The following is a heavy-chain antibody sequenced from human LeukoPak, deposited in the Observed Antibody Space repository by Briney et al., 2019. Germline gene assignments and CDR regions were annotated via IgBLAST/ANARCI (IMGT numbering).Heavy chain of an antibody. V-gene: IGHV1-69*01. Sequence: GASVKVSCKASGGTFSSYAISWVRQAPGQGLEWMGGIIPIFGTANYAQKFQGRVTITADESTSTAYMELSSLRSEDTAVYYCARSGVVAKIADSWFDPGGQGTLVTVSS. CDR3: ARSGVVAKIADSWFDP. J-gene: IGHJ5*02. CDR2: IIPIFGTA. CDR1: GGTFSSYA. D-gene: IGHD2-15*01.